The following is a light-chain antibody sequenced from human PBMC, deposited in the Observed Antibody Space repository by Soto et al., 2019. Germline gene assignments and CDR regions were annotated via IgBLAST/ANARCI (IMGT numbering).Light chain of an antibody. Sequence: EIVMTQSPATLSVSPGERVTLSCRASQSVSSNLAWYQQKVGQAPRLLIYGASSRATGIPDRFSGSGSGTDFTLTISRLEPEDFAVYYCQQYGSSPRTFGQGTRLEI. CDR1: QSVSSN. V-gene: IGKV3-20*01. CDR2: GAS. J-gene: IGKJ5*01. CDR3: QQYGSSPRT.